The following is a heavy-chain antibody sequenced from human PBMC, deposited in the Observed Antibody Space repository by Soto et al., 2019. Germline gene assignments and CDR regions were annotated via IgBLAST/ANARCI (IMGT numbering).Heavy chain of an antibody. CDR1: GGSISSGGYS. D-gene: IGHD3-22*01. J-gene: IGHJ4*02. CDR3: ARLGGFYQAFDS. Sequence: PSETLSLTCAVSGGSISSGGYSWSWIRQPPGKGLEGIGYIYHSGSTYYNPSLKSRVTISVDTSKNQFSLKLTSVTAADTAVYYCARLGGFYQAFDSWGQGTLVTVSS. V-gene: IGHV4-30-2*01. CDR2: IYHSGST.